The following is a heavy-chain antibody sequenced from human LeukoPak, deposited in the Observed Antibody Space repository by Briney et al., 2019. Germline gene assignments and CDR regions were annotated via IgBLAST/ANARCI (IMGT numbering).Heavy chain of an antibody. Sequence: TGGSLRLSCAPSGFTFRSYCMHWLRHAPGKGLVWVSHINTDVSSTNYADYGNGRFTISRDNAKNTLYLQMNRLTAEGTAVYYGEREDHSWNYGGLDYWGQGTLVTVSS. V-gene: IGHV3-74*01. CDR3: EREDHSWNYGGLDY. CDR2: INTDVSST. D-gene: IGHD4-23*01. J-gene: IGHJ4*02. CDR1: GFTFRSYC.